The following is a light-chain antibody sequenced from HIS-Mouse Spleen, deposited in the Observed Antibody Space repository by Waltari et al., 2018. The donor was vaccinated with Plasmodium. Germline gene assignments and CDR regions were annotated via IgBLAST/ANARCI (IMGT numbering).Light chain of an antibody. V-gene: IGLV2-14*03. CDR1: RSDVGGYNY. J-gene: IGLJ2*01. Sequence: QSALTQPASVSGSPGQSITISCTGTRSDVGGYNYVSWHKQHPGKAPKLMFYDVSNRPSGVSNRFSGSKSGNTASLTISGLQAEDEADYYCSSYTSSSTLYVVFGGGTKLTVL. CDR2: DVS. CDR3: SSYTSSSTLYVV.